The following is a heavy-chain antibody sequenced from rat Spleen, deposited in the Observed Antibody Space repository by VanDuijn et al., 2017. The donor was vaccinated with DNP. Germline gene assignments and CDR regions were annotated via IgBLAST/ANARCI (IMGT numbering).Heavy chain of an antibody. J-gene: IGHJ3*01. D-gene: IGHD1-11*01. Sequence: QLQESGPGLVKPSQSLSLTCSVTGYSITSGYGWNWIRKFPGNKLEWLGSINSAGSTNYNPPLKSRISITRDTSKNQFFLQVNSVTTEDTATYYCASRSLDWFAYWGQGTLVTVSS. V-gene: IGHV3-3*01. CDR2: INSAGST. CDR3: ASRSLDWFAY. CDR1: GYSITSGYG.